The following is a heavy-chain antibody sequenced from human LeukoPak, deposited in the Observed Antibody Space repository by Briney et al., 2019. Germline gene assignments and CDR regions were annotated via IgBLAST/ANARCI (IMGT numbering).Heavy chain of an antibody. D-gene: IGHD5-18*01. CDR3: ARDDSYTYYYYGMDV. V-gene: IGHV3-11*01. Sequence: PGGSLRLSCAASGFSFSTYAMSWVRQAPGKGLEWVSYISSSGSTIYYADSVKGRFTISRDNAKNSLYLQMNSLRAEDTAVYYCARDDSYTYYYYGMDVWGQGTTVTVSS. CDR1: GFSFSTYA. J-gene: IGHJ6*02. CDR2: ISSSGSTI.